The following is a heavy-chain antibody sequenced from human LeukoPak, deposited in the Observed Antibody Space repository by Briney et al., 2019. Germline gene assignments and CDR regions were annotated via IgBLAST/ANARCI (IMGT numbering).Heavy chain of an antibody. CDR3: AKERVVGETGTVGSDF. D-gene: IGHD4-23*01. CDR1: GFTFSNCP. J-gene: IGHJ4*02. V-gene: IGHV3-23*01. CDR2: ISGSGANT. Sequence: GGSLRLSCVASGFTFSNCPMSWVRQAPGQGLEWVTAISGSGANTYCSDSVKGRFTVSRDNSRNTLYVQMNNLRADDTAVYYCAKERVVGETGTVGSDFWGQGALVTVSS.